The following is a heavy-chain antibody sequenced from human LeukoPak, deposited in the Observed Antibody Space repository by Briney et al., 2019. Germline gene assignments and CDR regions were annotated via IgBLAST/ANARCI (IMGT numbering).Heavy chain of an antibody. CDR2: IKEDASEK. Sequence: GGSLRLSCAASRFIFDNYWMTWVRQAPGKGVEWLANIKEDASEKYYADSVRGRFTISRDNAKSSLYLQMNSLKVEDTAVYYCFGGVAADYWGRGTLVTVSS. D-gene: IGHD3-16*01. V-gene: IGHV3-7*01. CDR3: FGGVAADY. CDR1: RFIFDNYW. J-gene: IGHJ4*02.